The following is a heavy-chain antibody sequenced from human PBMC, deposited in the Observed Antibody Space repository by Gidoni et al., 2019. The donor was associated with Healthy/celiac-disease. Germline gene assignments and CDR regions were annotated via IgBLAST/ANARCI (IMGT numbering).Heavy chain of an antibody. CDR1: RFTFSSDG. CDR3: AKDFGYCTGGVCYRKNNYYYGMDV. CDR2: ISYDGSNK. D-gene: IGHD2-8*02. Sequence: QVQLVESGGGVVQPGRSLRLSCAASRFTFSSDGMHWLRQAPGKGLEWVAVISYDGSNKYYADSVKGRFTSSIDNSKDTLYLQMNSLRAEDTAVYYCAKDFGYCTGGVCYRKNNYYYGMDVWGQGTTVTVSS. V-gene: IGHV3-30*18. J-gene: IGHJ6*02.